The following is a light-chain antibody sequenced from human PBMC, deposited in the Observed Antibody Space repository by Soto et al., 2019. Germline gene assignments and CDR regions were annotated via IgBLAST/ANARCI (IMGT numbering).Light chain of an antibody. CDR1: SSDVGDYNY. J-gene: IGLJ2*01. CDR2: EVS. Sequence: QSALTQPPSASGSPGQSVTISCTGTSSDVGDYNYVSWYQQHPGKAPKLTIYEVSKRPSGVPDRFSGSKSGNTASLTVSALQAEDEADYYCSSYAGSNNFVFGGGTKLTVL. V-gene: IGLV2-8*01. CDR3: SSYAGSNNFV.